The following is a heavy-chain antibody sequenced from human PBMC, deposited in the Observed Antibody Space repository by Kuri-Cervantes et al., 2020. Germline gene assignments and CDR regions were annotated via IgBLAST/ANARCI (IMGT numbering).Heavy chain of an antibody. D-gene: IGHD6-6*01. Sequence: GGSLRLSCAASGFTFSNSDMNWVRQAPGKGLEWVAVISYDGSNKYYADSVKGRFTISRDNSKNTLYLQMNSLRAEDTAVYYCARASSSSRYYYYGMDVWGQGTTVTVSS. CDR1: GFTFSNSD. J-gene: IGHJ6*02. CDR3: ARASSSSRYYYYGMDV. CDR2: ISYDGSNK. V-gene: IGHV3-30*03.